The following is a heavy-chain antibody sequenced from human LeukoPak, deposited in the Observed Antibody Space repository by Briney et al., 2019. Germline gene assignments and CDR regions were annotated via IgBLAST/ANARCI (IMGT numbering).Heavy chain of an antibody. CDR2: IKQDGSEK. J-gene: IGHJ3*01. D-gene: IGHD2-15*01. Sequence: PGGSLRLSCAASGFSFSTYWMSWVRQAPGKGLEWVANIKQDGSEKYYVDSAKGRFTISRDNAKNSLYLQMNSLRAEDTAIYYCAKGGYCSGGTCYKWNAFDVWGQGTVVTVSS. V-gene: IGHV3-7*02. CDR1: GFSFSTYW. CDR3: AKGGYCSGGTCYKWNAFDV.